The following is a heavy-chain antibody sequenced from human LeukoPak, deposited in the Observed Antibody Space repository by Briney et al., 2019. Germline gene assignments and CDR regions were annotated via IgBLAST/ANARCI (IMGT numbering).Heavy chain of an antibody. D-gene: IGHD2-2*01. J-gene: IGHJ4*02. CDR2: IKQDGSEK. Sequence: GGSLRLSCAASGFTFSSYWMSWVRQAPGKGLEWVANIKQDGSEKYYVDSVKGRFTISRDNAKNSLFLQMNSLRAEDMAVYYCARDLPLSADIVVVPAAPFDYWGQGTLVTVSS. CDR1: GFTFSSYW. V-gene: IGHV3-7*01. CDR3: ARDLPLSADIVVVPAAPFDY.